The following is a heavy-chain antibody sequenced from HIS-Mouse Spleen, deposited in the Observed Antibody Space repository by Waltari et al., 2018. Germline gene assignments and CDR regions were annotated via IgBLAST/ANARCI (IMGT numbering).Heavy chain of an antibody. D-gene: IGHD6-13*01. J-gene: IGHJ2*01. CDR2: MYSSGSN. Sequence: QLQLQESGSGLVKPSETLSLTCTVSGGSISSSSYYWGWINQLPGKGLEGIGGMYSSGSNYYNPTLKRRVAISVDTSENRFSLKLSAVTAADTAVYYCAREIPYSSSWYDWYFDLWGRGTLVTVSS. CDR3: AREIPYSSSWYDWYFDL. V-gene: IGHV4-39*07. CDR1: GGSISSSSYY.